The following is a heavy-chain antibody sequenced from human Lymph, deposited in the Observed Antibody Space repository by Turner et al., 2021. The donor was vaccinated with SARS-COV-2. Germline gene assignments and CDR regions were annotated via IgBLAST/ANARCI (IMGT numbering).Heavy chain of an antibody. D-gene: IGHD3-22*01. J-gene: IGHJ2*01. CDR3: ARDQYYDSSGYYFFRASYFDL. Sequence: EVQLVESGGGLVQPGGSLRLSCAASGFTSRSYEMNWVRQAPGKGLGWISYISSSGGTIYYADSLKGRFTISRDNAKNSLYLQMNSLRAEDTAVYYCARDQYYDSSGYYFFRASYFDLWGRGTLVTVSS. V-gene: IGHV3-48*03. CDR1: GFTSRSYE. CDR2: ISSSGGTI.